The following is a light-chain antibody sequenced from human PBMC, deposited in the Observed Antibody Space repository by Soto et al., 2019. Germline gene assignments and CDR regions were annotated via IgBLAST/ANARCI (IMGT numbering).Light chain of an antibody. CDR1: QSVSSN. J-gene: IGKJ1*01. V-gene: IGKV3-15*01. Sequence: EIVMTQSPATLSVSPGERATLSCRASQSVSSNLAWYQQKPGQAPRPLIYGASTRATGIPARFSGSGSGTEFTLTINSLRSEDFAVYYCQQYNNWPPTWTFGQGTKVDIK. CDR2: GAS. CDR3: QQYNNWPPTWT.